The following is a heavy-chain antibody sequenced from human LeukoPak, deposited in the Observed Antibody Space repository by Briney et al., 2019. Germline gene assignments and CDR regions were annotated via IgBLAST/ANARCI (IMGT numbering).Heavy chain of an antibody. V-gene: IGHV4-59*01. CDR1: GASISSYY. CDR2: IYYSGST. D-gene: IGHD4-17*01. J-gene: IGHJ3*02. CDR3: ARDPPTADNAFDI. Sequence: MASETLSLTCTVSGASISSYYWSWIRQPPGKGLEWMGYIYYSGSTNYNPSLKTRVTISVDTSKNQFSLKLSSVTAADTAVYYCARDPPTADNAFDIWGQGTMVTVSS.